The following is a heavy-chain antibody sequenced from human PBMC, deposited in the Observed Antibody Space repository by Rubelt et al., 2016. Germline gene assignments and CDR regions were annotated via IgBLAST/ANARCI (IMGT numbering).Heavy chain of an antibody. Sequence: QVQLVQSGAEVKKPGSSVKVSCKASGGTFSSYAISWVRQAPGQGLEWMGGIIPIFGTANYAQQFQGRGTITADKSTSTAYMELSSLRSEDTAVYYCASPPYDILTGYDYYYGMDVWGQGTTVTVSS. CDR3: ASPPYDILTGYDYYYGMDV. D-gene: IGHD3-9*01. J-gene: IGHJ6*02. CDR2: IIPIFGTA. V-gene: IGHV1-69*06. CDR1: GGTFSSYA.